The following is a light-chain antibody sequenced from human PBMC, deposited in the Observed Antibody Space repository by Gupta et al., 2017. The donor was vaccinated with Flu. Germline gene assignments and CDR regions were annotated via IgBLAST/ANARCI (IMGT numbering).Light chain of an antibody. CDR2: DAS. CDR3: QQRSGLPMYT. CDR1: QSVINQ. V-gene: IGKV3-11*01. Sequence: SAILSYRASQSVINQLAWYHQRPGQPPRLLMYDASRRAAGIPARFSGSGSGTDFTLTITTLEPEDFAVYYCQQRSGLPMYTFGQGTKLEIK. J-gene: IGKJ2*01.